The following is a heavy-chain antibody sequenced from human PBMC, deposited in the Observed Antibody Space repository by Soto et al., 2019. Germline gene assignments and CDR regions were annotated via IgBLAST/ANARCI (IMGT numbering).Heavy chain of an antibody. J-gene: IGHJ4*02. CDR3: ARQRGYTNFFDY. CDR1: GGSISSGGYY. Sequence: SETLSLTCTVSGGSISSGGYYWSWIRQHPGKGLEWIGYIYYSGSTYYNPSLKSRVTISVDTSKNQFSLKLSSVTAADTAVYYCARQRGYTNFFDYWGQGTLVTVSS. CDR2: IYYSGST. V-gene: IGHV4-31*03. D-gene: IGHD5-12*01.